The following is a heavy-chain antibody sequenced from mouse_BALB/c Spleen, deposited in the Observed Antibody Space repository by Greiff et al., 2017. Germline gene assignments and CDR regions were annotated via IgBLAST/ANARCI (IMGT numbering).Heavy chain of an antibody. D-gene: IGHD2-14*01. V-gene: IGHV1-26*01. J-gene: IGHJ1*01. CDR3: ARHYRSRSYWYFDV. CDR1: GYSFTGYY. CDR2: INPYNGAT. Sequence: EVQLQQSGPELVKPGASVKISCTASGYSFTGYYMHWVKQSHVKSLEWIGRINPYNGATSYNQNFKDKASLTVDKSSSTAYMELHSLTSEDSAVYYCARHYRSRSYWYFDVWGAGTTVTVSS.